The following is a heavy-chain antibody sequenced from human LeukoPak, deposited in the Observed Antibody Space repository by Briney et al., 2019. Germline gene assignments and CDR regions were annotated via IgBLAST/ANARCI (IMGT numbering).Heavy chain of an antibody. CDR3: AKASGQAGYCSSTSCHYTFDY. V-gene: IGHV3-33*06. D-gene: IGHD2-2*01. Sequence: GRSLRLSCAASGFTFSTYGIHWVRQAPGKGLEWVAVIWNDGSNKFYADSVKGRFTISRDNSKNTLYLQMNSLRAEDTTVYYCAKASGQAGYCSSTSCHYTFDYWGQGTLVTVSS. CDR1: GFTFSTYG. CDR2: IWNDGSNK. J-gene: IGHJ4*02.